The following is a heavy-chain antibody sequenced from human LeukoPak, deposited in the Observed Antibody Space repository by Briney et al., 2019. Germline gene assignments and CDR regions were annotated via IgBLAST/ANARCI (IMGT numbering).Heavy chain of an antibody. J-gene: IGHJ3*02. CDR3: ARAPLIVVVAAATEGDAFDI. V-gene: IGHV5-51*01. CDR1: GYSFTSYW. Sequence: GESLKISCKGSGYSFTSYWIGWVRQVPGKGLEWMGIIYPGDSDTRYSPSFQGQVTISADKSISTAYLQWGSLKASDTAMYYCARAPLIVVVAAATEGDAFDIWGQGTMVTVSS. CDR2: IYPGDSDT. D-gene: IGHD2-2*01.